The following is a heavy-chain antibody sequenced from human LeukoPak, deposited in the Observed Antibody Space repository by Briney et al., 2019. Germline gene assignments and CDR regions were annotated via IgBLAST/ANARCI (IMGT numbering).Heavy chain of an antibody. D-gene: IGHD3-10*01. Sequence: SSETLSLTCTVSGGSISSSSYYWGWIRQPPGKGLEWIGSIYYSGSTYYNPSLKSRVTISGDTSKNQFSLKLNSVTAADTAVYYCARISRKLLWFGDDFDYWGQGTLVTVSS. V-gene: IGHV4-39*07. CDR3: ARISRKLLWFGDDFDY. J-gene: IGHJ4*02. CDR2: IYYSGST. CDR1: GGSISSSSYY.